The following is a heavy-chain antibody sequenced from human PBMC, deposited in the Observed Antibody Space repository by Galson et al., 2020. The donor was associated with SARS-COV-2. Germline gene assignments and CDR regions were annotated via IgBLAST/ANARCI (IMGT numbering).Heavy chain of an antibody. D-gene: IGHD3-10*01. CDR3: ARDSVSTAGFCFFFGFDV. V-gene: IGHV3-7*03. J-gene: IGHJ6*02. CDR2: INQDASED. CDR1: GFSFSTYW. Sequence: GGSLRLPCAASGFSFSTYWMSWVRQAPGKGLEWVANINQDASEDTNVDSVEGRSTISRDNAKNLVFLEMNSLRSDDAAIYYCARDSVSTAGFCFFFGFDVWGQGTIVTVSS.